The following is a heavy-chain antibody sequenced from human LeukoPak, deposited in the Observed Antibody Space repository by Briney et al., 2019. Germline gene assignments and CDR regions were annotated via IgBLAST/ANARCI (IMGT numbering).Heavy chain of an antibody. CDR3: AKSRRDSSGYYDDY. CDR1: GFTFSSYA. V-gene: IGHV3-23*01. D-gene: IGHD3-22*01. J-gene: IGHJ4*02. CDR2: ISGSGGST. Sequence: GGSLRLSRAASGFTFSSYAMSWVRQAPGKGLEWVSAISGSGGSTYYADSVKGRFTISRDNSKNTLYLQMNSLRAEDTAVYYCAKSRRDSSGYYDDYWGQGTLVTVSS.